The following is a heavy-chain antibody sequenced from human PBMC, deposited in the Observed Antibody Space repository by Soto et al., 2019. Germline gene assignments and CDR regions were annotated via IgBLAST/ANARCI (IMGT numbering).Heavy chain of an antibody. Sequence: PSETPSLTCTVSGGSFTNYYWSWIRQPPGRGLEWIGYIYNTGSTNYNPSLKSRVTISVDTSKNQFSLKLSSVTAADTAVYYCASRNYYGSGSYHYYFDYWGQGTLVTVSS. CDR3: ASRNYYGSGSYHYYFDY. CDR1: GGSFTNYY. V-gene: IGHV4-59*08. CDR2: IYNTGST. J-gene: IGHJ4*02. D-gene: IGHD3-10*01.